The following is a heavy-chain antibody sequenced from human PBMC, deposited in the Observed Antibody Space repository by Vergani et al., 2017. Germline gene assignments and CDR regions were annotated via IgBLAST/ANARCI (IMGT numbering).Heavy chain of an antibody. V-gene: IGHV3-30*02. CDR3: DKYVRDSTDGLPDS. CDR2: IGKDGINK. CDR1: GFTFSTFC. Sequence: QVQLVESAGGVVQPGGSLRLSCSASGFTFSTFCMHCIRPAPGNGLECLAYIGKDGINKRYRDDVKGRFTVSRDNSKDILYLQMDRLRSEETALYYCDKYVRDSTDGLPDSWGPGTLVIVSS. J-gene: IGHJ4*02. D-gene: IGHD2-15*01.